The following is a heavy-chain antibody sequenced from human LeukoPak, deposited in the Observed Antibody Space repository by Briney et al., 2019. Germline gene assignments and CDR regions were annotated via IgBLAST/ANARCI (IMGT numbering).Heavy chain of an antibody. J-gene: IGHJ2*01. V-gene: IGHV3-66*01. D-gene: IGHD3-10*01. CDR3: ARVPNYYYWYFDL. CDR1: GFTFSSYW. Sequence: GGSLRLSCAASGFTFSSYWMSWVRQAPGKGLEWVSVIYSGGSTYYADSVKGRFTISRDNSKNTLYLQMNSLRAEDTAVYYCARVPNYYYWYFDLWGRGTLVTVSS. CDR2: IYSGGST.